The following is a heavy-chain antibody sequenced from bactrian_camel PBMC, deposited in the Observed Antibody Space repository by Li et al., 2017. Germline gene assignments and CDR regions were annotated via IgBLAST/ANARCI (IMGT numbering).Heavy chain of an antibody. V-gene: IGHV3S54*01. CDR1: GDLYLTNC. Sequence: HVQLVESGGGMVQAGGSLRLSCVVSGDLYLTNCLGWFREVPGKEREAVAHIYSGDRTTDYADSVKGRFTISLDVTKTRVNLQMNSLKPADSDMYYCAAGLCTIESVKNGWKNPFGSWGQGTQVTVS. J-gene: IGHJ6*01. CDR3: AAGLCTIESVKNGWKNPFGS. D-gene: IGHD2*01. CDR2: IYSGDRTT.